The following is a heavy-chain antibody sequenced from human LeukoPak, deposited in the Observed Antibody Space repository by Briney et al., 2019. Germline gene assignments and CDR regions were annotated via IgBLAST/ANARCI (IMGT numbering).Heavy chain of an antibody. D-gene: IGHD6-13*01. CDR1: GGSVSSGTYY. Sequence: SETLSLTCTVSGGSVSSGTYYWSWIRQPPGKGLEWIGSIYYSGSTYYNPSLKSRVTISVDTSKNQFSLKLSSVTAADTAVYYCRAAAGILWGQGTLVTVSS. CDR2: IYYSGST. V-gene: IGHV4-39*01. J-gene: IGHJ4*02. CDR3: RAAAGIL.